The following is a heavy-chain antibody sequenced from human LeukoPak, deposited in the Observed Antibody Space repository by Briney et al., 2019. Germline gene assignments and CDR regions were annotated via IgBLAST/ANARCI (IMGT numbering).Heavy chain of an antibody. V-gene: IGHV4-30-4*01. Sequence: SQTLSLTCTVSGGSISSGDYYWSWIRQPPGKGLEWIGYIYYNGSTYYNPSLKSRVTISVDTSKNQFSLKLSSVTAADTAVYYCARGDILTGYFDLWGRGTLVTVSS. CDR3: ARGDILTGYFDL. CDR2: IYYNGST. CDR1: GGSISSGDYY. J-gene: IGHJ2*01. D-gene: IGHD3-9*01.